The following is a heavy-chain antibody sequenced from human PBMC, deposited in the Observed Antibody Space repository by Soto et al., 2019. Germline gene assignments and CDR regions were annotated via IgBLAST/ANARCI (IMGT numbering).Heavy chain of an antibody. CDR2: IYYSGST. J-gene: IGHJ6*02. D-gene: IGHD2-2*01. CDR1: GGSISSGGYY. V-gene: IGHV4-31*03. Sequence: QVQLQESGPGLVKPSQTLSLTCTVSGGSISSGGYYWSWIRQHPGKGLEWIGYIYYSGSTYYNPSLKSRVTISVDPSKNQFSLKLSSVTAADTAVYYCARGGCTSCHYYYYYGMDVWGQGTTVTVSS. CDR3: ARGGCTSCHYYYYYGMDV.